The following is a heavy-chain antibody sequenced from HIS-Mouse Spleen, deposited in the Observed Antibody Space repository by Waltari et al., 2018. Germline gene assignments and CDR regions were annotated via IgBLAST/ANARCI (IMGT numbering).Heavy chain of an antibody. CDR2: RSYDGSNK. CDR3: AKDKHHAFDY. CDR1: GFTFSSYG. V-gene: IGHV3-30*18. J-gene: IGHJ4*02. Sequence: QVQLVESGGGVVQPGRSLRLSCAASGFTFSSYGMHWVRQAPGKGLEVVAFRSYDGSNKYYADSVKGRFTISRDNSKNTLYLQMNSLRAEDTAVYYCAKDKHHAFDYWGQGTLVTVSS.